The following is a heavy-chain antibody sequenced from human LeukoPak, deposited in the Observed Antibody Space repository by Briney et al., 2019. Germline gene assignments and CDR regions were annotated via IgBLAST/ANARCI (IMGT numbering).Heavy chain of an antibody. D-gene: IGHD4-17*01. V-gene: IGHV3-23*01. CDR3: AKDGRSDLGDHHEYFDY. J-gene: IGHJ4*02. CDR2: VSYTGGMT. Sequence: GRSLRLSCAASGFPFSSYAMSWVRQAPGKWLEWVSAVSYTGGMTYYADSVKGRFTISRDNSKNTLYLQMNGLRAEDTAVYYCAKDGRSDLGDHHEYFDYWGQGTLVTVSS. CDR1: GFPFSSYA.